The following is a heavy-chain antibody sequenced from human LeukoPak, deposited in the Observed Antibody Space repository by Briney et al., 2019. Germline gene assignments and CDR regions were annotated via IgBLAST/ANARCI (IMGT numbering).Heavy chain of an antibody. CDR2: IIPILGIA. V-gene: IGHV1-69*04. J-gene: IGHJ4*02. CDR1: GGTFSSYA. CDR3: ARGNPIGDDYGADFDY. D-gene: IGHD4-17*01. Sequence: ASVKVSCKASGGTFSSYAISWVRQAPGQGLEWMGRIIPILGIANYAQKFQGRVTITADKSTSTAYMELSSLRSEDTAVYYCARGNPIGDDYGADFDYWGQGTLVTVSS.